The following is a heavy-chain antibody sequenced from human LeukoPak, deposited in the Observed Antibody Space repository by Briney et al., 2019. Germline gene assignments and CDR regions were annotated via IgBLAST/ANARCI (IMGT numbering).Heavy chain of an antibody. CDR2: INGDGSST. J-gene: IGHJ5*02. CDR1: GFTFSSYW. CDR3: ARDPHYYGSGSLGYWFDP. Sequence: PGGSLRLSCAASGFTFSSYWMHWVRQAPGKGLVWVSRINGDGSSTSYADSVKGRFTISRDNAKNTLYLQMNSLRAEDTAVYYCARDPHYYGSGSLGYWFDPWGQGTLVTVSS. D-gene: IGHD3-10*01. V-gene: IGHV3-74*01.